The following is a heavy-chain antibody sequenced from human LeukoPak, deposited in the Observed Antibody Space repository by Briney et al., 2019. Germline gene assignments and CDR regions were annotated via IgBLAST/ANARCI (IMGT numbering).Heavy chain of an antibody. Sequence: SVKVSCKASGGAFSSYAISWVRQAPGQGLEWMGGIIPIFGTANYAQKFQGRVTITADESTSTAYMELSSLRSEDTAVYYCAGGYCSSTSCLWGFRYYYMDVWGKGTTVTVSS. CDR3: AGGYCSSTSCLWGFRYYYMDV. D-gene: IGHD2-2*01. CDR2: IIPIFGTA. CDR1: GGAFSSYA. V-gene: IGHV1-69*01. J-gene: IGHJ6*03.